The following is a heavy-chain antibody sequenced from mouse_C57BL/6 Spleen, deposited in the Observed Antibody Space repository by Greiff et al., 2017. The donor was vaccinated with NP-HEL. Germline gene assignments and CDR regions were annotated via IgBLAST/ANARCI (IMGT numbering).Heavy chain of an antibody. CDR3: ARGGGITTVVAKGCAY. D-gene: IGHD1-1*01. CDR1: GYTFTSYW. J-gene: IGHJ3*01. Sequence: QVQLQQPGAELVKPGASVKLSCKASGYTFTSYWMHWVKQRPGQGLEWIGMIHPNSGSTNYNEKFKSKATLTVDKSSSTAYMQLSSLTSEDSAVYYWARGGGITTVVAKGCAYWGQGTLVTVSA. CDR2: IHPNSGST. V-gene: IGHV1-64*01.